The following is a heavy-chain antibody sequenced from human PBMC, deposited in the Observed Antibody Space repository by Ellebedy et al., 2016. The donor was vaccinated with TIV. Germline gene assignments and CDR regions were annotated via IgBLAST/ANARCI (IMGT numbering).Heavy chain of an antibody. J-gene: IGHJ4*02. CDR2: ISGDGGST. CDR1: GFTFRNFF. V-gene: IGHV3-23*01. Sequence: GESLKISXATSGFTFRNFFMSWVRQTPGKGLEWVSTISGDGGSTYLADSVKGRFTISRDNSKNTMYLQMNSLRADDTAVYYCRQGHYADYWGQGTLVTVSS. CDR3: RQGHYADY.